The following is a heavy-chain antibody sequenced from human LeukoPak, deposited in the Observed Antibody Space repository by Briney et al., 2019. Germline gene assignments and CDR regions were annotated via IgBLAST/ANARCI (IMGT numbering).Heavy chain of an antibody. Sequence: PGGSLRLSCAASGFTFSSYAMSWVRQAPGKGLEWVSAISASGGSTYYADSVKGRFTISRDNSKNTLYLQMNSLRAEDTAVYYCAKDRNYDILTGYSGSDYWGQGTLVTVSS. CDR2: ISASGGST. J-gene: IGHJ4*02. V-gene: IGHV3-23*01. CDR3: AKDRNYDILTGYSGSDY. D-gene: IGHD3-9*01. CDR1: GFTFSSYA.